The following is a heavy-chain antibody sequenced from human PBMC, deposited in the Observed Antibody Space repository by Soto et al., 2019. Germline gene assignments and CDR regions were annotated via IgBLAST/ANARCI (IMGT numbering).Heavy chain of an antibody. D-gene: IGHD2-21*01. CDR2: ISGDGEHT. CDR1: GISGITFSSYA. CDR3: ANDIVVVMFANNY. Sequence: GGSLRLSCAASGISGITFSSYAMSWVRQAPGKGLEWVSTISGDGEHTYYADSVKGRFTISRDNSRNTFLQMNSLRAEDTAVYYCANDIVVVMFANNYWGQGTPVTVSS. J-gene: IGHJ4*02. V-gene: IGHV3-23*01.